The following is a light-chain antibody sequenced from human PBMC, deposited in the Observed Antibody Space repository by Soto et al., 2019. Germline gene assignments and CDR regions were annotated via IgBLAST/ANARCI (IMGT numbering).Light chain of an antibody. CDR2: LGS. J-gene: IGKJ5*01. CDR3: MQGTHWPIT. V-gene: IGKV2-28*01. Sequence: DIVMPQSPLCLPVTPGEPSSFSXWSGQRLLHSNGYNYLDWYLQKPGQSPQLLIYLGSNRASGVPDRFSGSGSGTDFTLKISRVEAEDVGVYYCMQGTHWPITFGQGTRLEI. CDR1: QRLLHSNGYNY.